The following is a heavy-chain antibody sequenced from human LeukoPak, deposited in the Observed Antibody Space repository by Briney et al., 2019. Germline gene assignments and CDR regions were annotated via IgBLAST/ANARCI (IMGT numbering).Heavy chain of an antibody. CDR3: ARGAGLPLTRYMDV. CDR2: MNPNSGNT. D-gene: IGHD5-12*01. V-gene: IGHV1-8*01. Sequence: ASVKVSCKASGYTFTSYDINWVRQATGQGLEWMGWMNPNSGNTGYAQKFQGRVTMTRNTSISTAYMELSSLRSEDTAVYYCARGAGLPLTRYMDVWGKGTTVTVSS. J-gene: IGHJ6*03. CDR1: GYTFTSYD.